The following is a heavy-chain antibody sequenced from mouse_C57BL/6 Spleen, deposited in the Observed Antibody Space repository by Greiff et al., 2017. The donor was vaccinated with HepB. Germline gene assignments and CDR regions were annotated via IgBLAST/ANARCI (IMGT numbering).Heavy chain of an antibody. V-gene: IGHV14-2*01. Sequence: VQLKQSGAELVKPGASVKLSCTASGFNIKDYYMHWVKQRTEQGLEWIGRIDPEDGETKYAPKFQGKATITADTSSNKAYLQRSSLTSEDTAVYYCARGDGSSSFYDYWGQGTTLTVSS. CDR1: GFNIKDYY. CDR2: IDPEDGET. J-gene: IGHJ2*01. CDR3: ARGDGSSSFYDY. D-gene: IGHD1-1*01.